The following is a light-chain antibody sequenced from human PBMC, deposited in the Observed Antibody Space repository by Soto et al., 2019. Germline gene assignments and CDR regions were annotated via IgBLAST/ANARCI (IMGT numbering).Light chain of an antibody. CDR3: SSYSNSSTLVL. V-gene: IGLV2-14*01. J-gene: IGLJ3*02. Sequence: QYALTQPASVSGSPGQSITISCTGTSSDVGGYKFVSWYQQHPGKAPKLMISDVSNRPSGVSNRFSGSKSGNTAFLTISGLQAEDEADYYCSSYSNSSTLVLFGGGTKVTVL. CDR2: DVS. CDR1: SSDVGGYKF.